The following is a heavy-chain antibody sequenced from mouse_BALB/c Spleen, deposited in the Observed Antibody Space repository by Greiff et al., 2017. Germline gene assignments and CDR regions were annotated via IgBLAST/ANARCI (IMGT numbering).Heavy chain of an antibody. Sequence: DVKLQESGGGLVKPGGSLKLSCAASGFTFSSYAMSWVRQTPEKRLEWVASISSGGSTYYPDSVKGRFTISRDNARNILYLQMSSLRSEDTAMYYCARGYGSSYWYFDVWGAGTTVTVSS. CDR1: GFTFSSYA. V-gene: IGHV5-6-5*01. D-gene: IGHD1-1*01. J-gene: IGHJ1*01. CDR3: ARGYGSSYWYFDV. CDR2: ISSGGST.